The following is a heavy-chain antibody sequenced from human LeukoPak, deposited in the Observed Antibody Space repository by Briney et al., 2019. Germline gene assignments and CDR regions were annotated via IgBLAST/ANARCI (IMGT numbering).Heavy chain of an antibody. J-gene: IGHJ6*03. Sequence: SETLSLTCAVSGGSISSGGYCWGWHRQPPGTGLEWVGNIYCSGRTNDNPSSKRRVTISVDTCKNQFSLKLSSVTAADTAVYYCTRGSIAYYYMDVLGKGTTVTISS. V-gene: IGHV4-61*08. CDR3: TRGSIAYYYMDV. CDR2: IYCSGRT. CDR1: GGSISSGGYC. D-gene: IGHD3-22*01.